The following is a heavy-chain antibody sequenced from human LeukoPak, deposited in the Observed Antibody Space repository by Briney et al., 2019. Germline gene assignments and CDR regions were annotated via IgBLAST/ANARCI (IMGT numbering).Heavy chain of an antibody. CDR3: ARGGGFWSGYSNFDY. V-gene: IGHV3-66*01. CDR1: GFTVSTNY. Sequence: GGSLRLSCAASGFTVSTNYMSWVRQAPGRGLEWVSVIYSGGNTYYADSVKGRFTISRDNSKNTLYLQMNSLRADDTAVYYCARGGGFWSGYSNFDYWGQGTLVTVSS. CDR2: IYSGGNT. D-gene: IGHD3-3*01. J-gene: IGHJ4*02.